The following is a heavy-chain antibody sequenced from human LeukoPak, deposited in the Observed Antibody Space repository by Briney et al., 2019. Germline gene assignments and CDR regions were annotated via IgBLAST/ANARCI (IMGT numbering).Heavy chain of an antibody. J-gene: IGHJ4*02. CDR1: GCAFSNYA. Sequence: GSLTLSCTASGCAFSNYAMNWVRQPPGKGPEWVSGISGFNTYYADPVKGRFTIFRDNSKNVLYLQMDRLRAEDTAVYSCAKDVCTSPRCLLYFDSWGQGTLVTVSS. CDR2: ISGFNT. CDR3: AKDVCTSPRCLLYFDS. V-gene: IGHV3-23*01. D-gene: IGHD2-8*01.